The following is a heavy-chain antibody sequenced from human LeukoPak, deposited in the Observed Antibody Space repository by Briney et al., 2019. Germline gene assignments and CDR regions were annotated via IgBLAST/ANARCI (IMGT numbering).Heavy chain of an antibody. CDR3: ARASRYDSYGRNPADY. D-gene: IGHD5-18*01. CDR1: GFTFSSYS. Sequence: GGSLRLSCAASGFTFSSYSMNWVRQAPGKGLEWVSSISSSSYIYYADSVKGRFTISRDNAKNSLYLQMNSLRAEDTAVYYCARASRYDSYGRNPADYWGQGTLVTVSS. CDR2: ISSSSYI. V-gene: IGHV3-21*01. J-gene: IGHJ4*02.